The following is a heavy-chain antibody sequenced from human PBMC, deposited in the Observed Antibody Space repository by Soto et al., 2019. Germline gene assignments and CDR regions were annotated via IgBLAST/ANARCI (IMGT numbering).Heavy chain of an antibody. D-gene: IGHD2-15*01. Sequence: QVQLVQSGAEVKKPGSSVKVSCKSSGGTFSSYAISWVRQAPGQGLEWMGGSIPIFGTANYAQKFQGRVTITADESTSTAYMELSSLRSEDTAVYYCARVSRYCSGGSCYFLPGIDYWGQGTLVTVSS. V-gene: IGHV1-69*12. J-gene: IGHJ4*02. CDR1: GGTFSSYA. CDR3: ARVSRYCSGGSCYFLPGIDY. CDR2: SIPIFGTA.